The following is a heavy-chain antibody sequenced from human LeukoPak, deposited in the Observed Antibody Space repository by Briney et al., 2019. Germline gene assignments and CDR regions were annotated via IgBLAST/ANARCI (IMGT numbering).Heavy chain of an antibody. CDR1: GFTFGSYA. V-gene: IGHV3-23*01. CDR2: INGSGGST. Sequence: PGGSLRLSCAASGFTFGSYAMSWVRQAPGKGLEWVSDINGSGGSTYYTDSVKGRFTISRDNSKNTLYLQMNSLRAEDTAVYYCARGSSGSYYTLFDYWGQGTLVTVSS. D-gene: IGHD3-10*01. CDR3: ARGSSGSYYTLFDY. J-gene: IGHJ4*02.